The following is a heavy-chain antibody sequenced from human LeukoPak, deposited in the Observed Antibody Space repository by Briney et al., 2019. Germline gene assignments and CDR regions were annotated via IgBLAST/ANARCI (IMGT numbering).Heavy chain of an antibody. CDR3: ARDRMGAEYRFDY. J-gene: IGHJ4*02. CDR2: ISPSSSTI. D-gene: IGHD2-2*01. CDR1: GFTFSSYS. Sequence: SGGSLRLSCVVSGFTFSSYSMNWVRQAPGKGLEWVSYISPSSSTIYYADSVKGRFTISRDNAKNSLYLQMSSLRDEDTALYYCARDRMGAEYRFDYWGQGTLVIVSS. V-gene: IGHV3-48*02.